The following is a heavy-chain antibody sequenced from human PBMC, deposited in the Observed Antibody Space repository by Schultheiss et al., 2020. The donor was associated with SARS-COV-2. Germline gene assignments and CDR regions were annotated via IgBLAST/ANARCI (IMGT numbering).Heavy chain of an antibody. J-gene: IGHJ6*02. CDR1: GFTFSSYA. V-gene: IGHV3-23*01. Sequence: GESLKISCAASGFTFSSYAMSWVRQAPGKGLEWVSAISGSGGSTYYADSVKGRFTISRDNSKNTLYLQMNSLRAEDTAVYYCAKDRGYYYDSSGFLVWGQGTTVTVSS. D-gene: IGHD3-22*01. CDR2: ISGSGGST. CDR3: AKDRGYYYDSSGFLV.